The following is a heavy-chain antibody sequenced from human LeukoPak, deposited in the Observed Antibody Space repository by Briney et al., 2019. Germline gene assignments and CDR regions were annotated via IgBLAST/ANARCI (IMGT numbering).Heavy chain of an antibody. CDR1: GGSISSYY. CDR2: IYYSGST. J-gene: IGHJ4*02. CDR3: ARFLDSRGFDY. V-gene: IGHV4-59*08. Sequence: SETLSLTCTVSGGSISSYYWSWIRQPPGKGLEWIGYIYYSGSTNYNPSLKSRVTIPVDTSKNQFSLKLSSVTAADTAVYYCARFLDSRGFDYWGQGTLVTVSS. D-gene: IGHD6-13*01.